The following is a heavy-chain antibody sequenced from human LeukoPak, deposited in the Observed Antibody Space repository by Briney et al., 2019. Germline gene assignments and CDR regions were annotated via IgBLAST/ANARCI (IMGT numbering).Heavy chain of an antibody. J-gene: IGHJ4*02. CDR1: GFTVSSNY. D-gene: IGHD3-3*01. Sequence: GGSLRLSCAASGFTVSSNYMSWVRQAPGKGLEWVSVIYSGGSTYYADSVKGRFTISRDNSKNTLYLQMNSLRVEDTAIYYCAKDRDFWSGYDAYFDNWGQGTLVTVSS. CDR3: AKDRDFWSGYDAYFDN. CDR2: IYSGGST. V-gene: IGHV3-53*01.